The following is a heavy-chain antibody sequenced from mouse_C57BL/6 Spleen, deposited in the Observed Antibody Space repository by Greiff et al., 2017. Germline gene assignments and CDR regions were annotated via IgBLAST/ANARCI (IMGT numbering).Heavy chain of an antibody. CDR2: INYDGSST. D-gene: IGHD3-3*01. Sequence: EVKLVESEGGLVQPGSSMKLSCTASGFTFSDYYMAWVRQVPEKGLEWVANINYDGSSTYYLDTLKSRFIISRDNAKTILYLQMSSLKSEDTATYYCARDRGAWDSFDYWGQGTTLTVSS. CDR1: GFTFSDYY. V-gene: IGHV5-16*01. CDR3: ARDRGAWDSFDY. J-gene: IGHJ2*01.